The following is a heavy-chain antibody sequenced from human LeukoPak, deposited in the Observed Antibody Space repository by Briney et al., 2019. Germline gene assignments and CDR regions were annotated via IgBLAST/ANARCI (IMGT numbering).Heavy chain of an antibody. D-gene: IGHD2-2*01. Sequence: AASVKVSCKASGFTFTSHDYNWVRQAPGQGLGWLGGFFPIFGTANYAQKFQGRVTITADESTSTAYMELSSLRSEDTAVYYCARDRIVVVPAAILYYYYGMDVWGQGTTVTVSS. J-gene: IGHJ6*02. V-gene: IGHV1-69*13. CDR3: ARDRIVVVPAAILYYYYGMDV. CDR2: FFPIFGTA. CDR1: GFTFTSHD.